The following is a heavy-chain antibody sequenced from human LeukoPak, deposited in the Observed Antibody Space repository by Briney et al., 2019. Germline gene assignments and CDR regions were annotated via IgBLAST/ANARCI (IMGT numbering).Heavy chain of an antibody. D-gene: IGHD2-15*01. V-gene: IGHV3-23*01. J-gene: IGHJ5*02. CDR2: ISDSGGET. CDR3: ARGSGGAAFDP. Sequence: GGSLRLSCAASGFSFSTSAMSWVRQAPGKGLEWVSVISDSGGETYYTDSVKGRFTISRDNSKNTLYLQMNGLRAEDTAVYHCARGSGGAAFDPWGQGTLVTVSS. CDR1: GFSFSTSA.